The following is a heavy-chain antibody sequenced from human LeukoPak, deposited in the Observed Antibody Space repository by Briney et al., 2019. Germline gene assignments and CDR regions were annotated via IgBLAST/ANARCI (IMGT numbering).Heavy chain of an antibody. D-gene: IGHD3-10*01. CDR3: ARVRITMVRGVDYYYYMDV. Sequence: SETLSLTCTVSGGSISSGSYYWSWIRQPAGKGLEWIGRIYTSGSTNYNPSLKSRVTISVDTSKNQFSLKLSSVTAADTAVYYCARVRITMVRGVDYYYYMDVWGKGTTVTISS. V-gene: IGHV4-61*02. J-gene: IGHJ6*03. CDR1: GGSISSGSYY. CDR2: IYTSGST.